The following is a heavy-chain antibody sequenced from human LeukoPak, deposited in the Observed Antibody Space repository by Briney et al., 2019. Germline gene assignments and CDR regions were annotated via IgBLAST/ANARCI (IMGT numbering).Heavy chain of an antibody. J-gene: IGHJ4*02. V-gene: IGHV3-48*01. CDR2: ISSSSSTI. CDR3: SRRGYDFWSGYRFNY. D-gene: IGHD3-3*01. Sequence: GGSLRLSCAASGFTFSSCSMIWVPQAPGKGLEWVSYISSSSSTIYYADSVKGRFTISRDNAKNSLYLQMNSLRAEDTAVYYGSRRGYDFWSGYRFNYWGQGTLVTVSS. CDR1: GFTFSSCS.